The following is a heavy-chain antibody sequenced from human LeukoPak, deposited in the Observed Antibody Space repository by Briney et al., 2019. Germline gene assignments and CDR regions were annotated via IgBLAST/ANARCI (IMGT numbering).Heavy chain of an antibody. CDR2: IYYSGST. D-gene: IGHD5-18*01. Sequence: PSETLSLTCTVSGGSISSSSYYWGWIRQPPGKGLEWIGSIYYSGSTYYNPSLKSRVTISVDTSKNQFSLKLSSVTAADTAVYYCARGDTAMRGFDPWGQGTLVTVSS. V-gene: IGHV4-39*01. CDR1: GGSISSSSYY. CDR3: ARGDTAMRGFDP. J-gene: IGHJ5*02.